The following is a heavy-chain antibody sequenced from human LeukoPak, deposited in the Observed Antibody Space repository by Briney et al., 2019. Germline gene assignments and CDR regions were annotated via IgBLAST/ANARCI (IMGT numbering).Heavy chain of an antibody. CDR1: GYTFTSYD. CDR3: ARGRVIKGGYDFWSGYYRGINWFDP. D-gene: IGHD3-3*01. Sequence: GASVKVSCKASGYTFTSYDINWVRQATGQGLEWMGWMNPNSGNAGYAQKFQGRVTMTRNTSISTAYVELSSLRSEDTAVYYCARGRVIKGGYDFWSGYYRGINWFDPWGQGTLVTVSS. CDR2: MNPNSGNA. V-gene: IGHV1-8*01. J-gene: IGHJ5*02.